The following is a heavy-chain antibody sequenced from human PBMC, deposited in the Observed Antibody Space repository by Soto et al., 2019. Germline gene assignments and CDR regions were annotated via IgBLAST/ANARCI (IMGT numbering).Heavy chain of an antibody. CDR1: GVTFGDYG. D-gene: IGHD3-22*01. Sequence: GGSLRLSFASAGVTFGDYGMHWVRQAPGKGLEWVAIISFDGNNKYYSDSVKGRFTISRDNSKNMVFLQMNSLRPEDMAVYYCVKPKEHFYDSSPGETWGQGTPVTVSS. CDR2: ISFDGNNK. J-gene: IGHJ5*02. V-gene: IGHV3-30*18. CDR3: VKPKEHFYDSSPGET.